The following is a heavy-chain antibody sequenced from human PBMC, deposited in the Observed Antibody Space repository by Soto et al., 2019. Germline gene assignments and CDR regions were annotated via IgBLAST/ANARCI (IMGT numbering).Heavy chain of an antibody. CDR1: GGTFSSYA. D-gene: IGHD3-16*02. CDR3: ARESFSADPGGYYYYGMDV. J-gene: IGHJ6*02. CDR2: IIPIFGTA. Sequence: QVQLVQSGAEVKKPGSSVKVSCKASGGTFSSYAISWVRQAPGQGLEWMGGIIPIFGTANYAQKFQGRVTITADESTSTAYMELSSLRSEDTAVYYCARESFSADPGGYYYYGMDVWGQGTTVTVSS. V-gene: IGHV1-69*01.